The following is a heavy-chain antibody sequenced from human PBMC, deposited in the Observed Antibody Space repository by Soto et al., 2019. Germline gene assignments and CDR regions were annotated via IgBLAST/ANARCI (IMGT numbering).Heavy chain of an antibody. J-gene: IGHJ4*02. V-gene: IGHV3-23*01. CDR3: AKGLAAAGTGLVDY. CDR1: GFTFSSYA. D-gene: IGHD6-13*01. Sequence: GGSLRLSCAASGFTFSSYAMGWVRQAPGKGLEWVSAISGSGGSTYYADSVKGRFTISRDNSKNTLYLQMNSLRAEDTAVYYCAKGLAAAGTGLVDYWGQGALVTVSS. CDR2: ISGSGGST.